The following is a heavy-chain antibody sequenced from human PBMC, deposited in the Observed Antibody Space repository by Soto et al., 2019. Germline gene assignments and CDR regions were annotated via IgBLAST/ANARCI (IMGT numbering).Heavy chain of an antibody. D-gene: IGHD3-22*01. J-gene: IGHJ5*02. CDR3: AVVDSTGDWFDP. CDR2: MYYSGTT. CDR1: GGSISSSDFY. V-gene: IGHV4-39*01. Sequence: TLSLTCTVSGGSISSSDFYWGWLRQPPGKGLDFIGSMYYSGTTYYNPSLKNRITISVDTSKNQFSLKLISVTAADTAVYYCAVVDSTGDWFDPWGQGALVTVSS.